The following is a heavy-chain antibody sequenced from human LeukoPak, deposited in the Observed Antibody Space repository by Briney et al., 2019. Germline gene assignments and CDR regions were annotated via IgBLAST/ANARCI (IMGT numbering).Heavy chain of an antibody. CDR3: ARVNTYYSDSSGWNYFDY. CDR2: IYHSGST. CDR1: GYSISSGYY. Sequence: PSETLSLTCAVSGYSISSGYYWGWIRQPPGKGLEWIGSIYHSGSTYYSPSLKSRVTISVDTSKNQFSLKLSSVTAADTAVYYCARVNTYYSDSSGWNYFDYWGQGTLVTVSS. J-gene: IGHJ4*02. V-gene: IGHV4-38-2*01. D-gene: IGHD3-22*01.